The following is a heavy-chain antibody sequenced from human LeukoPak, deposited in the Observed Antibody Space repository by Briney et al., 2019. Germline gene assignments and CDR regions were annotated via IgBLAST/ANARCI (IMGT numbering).Heavy chain of an antibody. V-gene: IGHV4-61*02. CDR1: GGSISSGSYY. CDR2: IYTSGST. CDR3: ARAPLYYYYMDV. Sequence: SETLSLTCTVSGGSISSGSYYWSWIRQPAGKGLEWIGRIYTSGSTNYNPSLKSRVTISVDTSKNQFSLKLSSVTAADTAVYYCARAPLYYYYMDVWGKGTTVIVSS. J-gene: IGHJ6*03.